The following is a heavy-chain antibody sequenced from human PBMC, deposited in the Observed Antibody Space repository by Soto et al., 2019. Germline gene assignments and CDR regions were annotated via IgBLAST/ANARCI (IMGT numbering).Heavy chain of an antibody. V-gene: IGHV4-31*03. J-gene: IGHJ4*02. D-gene: IGHD6-13*01. CDR1: GGSICSGGYY. Sequence: SETLSLTCTVSGGSICSGGYYWSWIRQHPGKGLEWIGYIYYSGSTYYNPSLKSRVTISVDTSKNQFSLKLSSVTAADTAVYYCARFTSVAAPYYFDYWGQGTLVTVSS. CDR3: ARFTSVAAPYYFDY. CDR2: IYYSGST.